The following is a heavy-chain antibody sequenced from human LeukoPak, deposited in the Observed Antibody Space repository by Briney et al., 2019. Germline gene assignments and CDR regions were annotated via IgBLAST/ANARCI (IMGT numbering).Heavy chain of an antibody. V-gene: IGHV1-18*01. CDR3: ARGDRIVVVTPSDY. CDR2: ISAYNGNT. Sequence: ASVTVSCKASGYTFTSYGISWVRQAPGQGLEWMGWISAYNGNTNYAQKLQGRVTMTTDTSTSTAYMELRSLRSDDTAVYYCARGDRIVVVTPSDYWGQGTLVTVSS. J-gene: IGHJ4*02. D-gene: IGHD3-22*01. CDR1: GYTFTSYG.